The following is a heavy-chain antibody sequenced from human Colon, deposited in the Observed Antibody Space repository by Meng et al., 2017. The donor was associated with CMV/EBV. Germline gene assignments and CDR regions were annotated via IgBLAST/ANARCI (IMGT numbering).Heavy chain of an antibody. CDR3: ARDQGSWHVIY. CDR1: AFRFNSFN. J-gene: IGHJ4*02. D-gene: IGHD6-6*01. V-gene: IGHV3-30*04. Sequence: GGSLRLSCVASAFRFNSFNIHWVRQPPGKGLEWVAMISDDGINKYYGDFVKGRFTVSRDDSKNTVYLQRNGLRGEDTAVYYCARDQGSWHVIYWGQGTRVTVSS. CDR2: ISDDGINK.